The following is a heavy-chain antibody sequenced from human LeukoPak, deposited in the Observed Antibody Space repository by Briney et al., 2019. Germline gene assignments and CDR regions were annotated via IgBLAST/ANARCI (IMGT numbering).Heavy chain of an antibody. J-gene: IGHJ1*01. CDR3: ASVAAAGTSVYFQH. CDR1: GYSISSGYY. CDR2: IYHSGST. V-gene: IGHV4-38-2*02. D-gene: IGHD6-13*01. Sequence: SETLSLTCTVSGYSISSGYYWGWIRQPPGKGLEWIGSIYHSGSTYYNPSLKSRVTISVDTSKNQFSLKLSSVTAADTAVYYCASVAAAGTSVYFQHWGQGTLVTVSS.